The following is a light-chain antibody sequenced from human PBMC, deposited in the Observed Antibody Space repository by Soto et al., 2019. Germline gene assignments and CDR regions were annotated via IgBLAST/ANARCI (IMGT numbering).Light chain of an antibody. V-gene: IGKV3-20*01. CDR3: QQYGGSPYT. CDR1: QSVNSNY. J-gene: IGKJ2*01. Sequence: EIVLTQSPGTLSLSPGERVTLSCRASQSVNSNYLAWYQQRPGQAPRLLIYGASSRATGIPDRFSGSGSGSDFTLTISRLEPEDFALYYCQQYGGSPYTFGQGTQLEIK. CDR2: GAS.